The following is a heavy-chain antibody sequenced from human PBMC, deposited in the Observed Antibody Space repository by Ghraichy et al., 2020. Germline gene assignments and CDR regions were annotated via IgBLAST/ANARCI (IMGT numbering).Heavy chain of an antibody. CDR3: AKPLPIVVVTAKPSFDY. D-gene: IGHD2-21*02. CDR2: ISGSGGST. CDR1: GFTFSSYA. J-gene: IGHJ4*02. V-gene: IGHV3-23*01. Sequence: GGSLRLSCAASGFTFSSYAMSWVRQAPGKGLEWVSAISGSGGSTYYADSVKGRFTISRDNSKNTLYLQMNSLRAEDTAVYYCAKPLPIVVVTAKPSFDYWGQGTLVTVSS.